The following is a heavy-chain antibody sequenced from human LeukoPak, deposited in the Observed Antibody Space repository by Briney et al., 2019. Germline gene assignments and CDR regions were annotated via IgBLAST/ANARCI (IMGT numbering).Heavy chain of an antibody. J-gene: IGHJ4*02. D-gene: IGHD4-17*01. V-gene: IGHV3-53*01. CDR1: GFAVSSNY. CDR2: IYSGGST. Sequence: GGSLRLSCAASGFAVSSNYMSWVRQAPGKGREWVSVIYSGGSTYYADSVKGRFTISRDNSKNTLYLQMNSLRAEDTAVYYCARDADYGVYDYWGQGTLVTVSS. CDR3: ARDADYGVYDY.